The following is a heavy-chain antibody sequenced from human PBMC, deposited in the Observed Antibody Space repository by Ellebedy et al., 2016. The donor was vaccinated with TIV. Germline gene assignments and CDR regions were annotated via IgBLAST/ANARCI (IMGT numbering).Heavy chain of an antibody. Sequence: GESLKISXAASGFSFSRYGFNWVRQAPGQGLEFLAHISENSGTTTHYAESVRGRFTISRDNAKTALYLQMYSLTAEDTALYYCARDRIGDNWYTTFDYWGQGTLVTVSS. CDR1: GFSFSRYG. CDR2: ISENSGTTT. CDR3: ARDRIGDNWYTTFDY. V-gene: IGHV3-48*03. J-gene: IGHJ4*02. D-gene: IGHD1-1*01.